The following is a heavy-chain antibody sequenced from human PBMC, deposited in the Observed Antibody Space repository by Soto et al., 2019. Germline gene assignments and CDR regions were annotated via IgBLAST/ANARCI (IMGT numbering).Heavy chain of an antibody. Sequence: ASVKVSCKASGGTFSSYAISWVRQAPGQGLEWMGGIIPIFGTANYAQKFQGRVTITADESTSTAYMELSSLRSEDTAVYYCARDLQHDRRVYYGMDVWGQGTTVTSP. CDR2: IIPIFGTA. J-gene: IGHJ6*02. V-gene: IGHV1-69*13. D-gene: IGHD2-21*01. CDR3: ARDLQHDRRVYYGMDV. CDR1: GGTFSSYA.